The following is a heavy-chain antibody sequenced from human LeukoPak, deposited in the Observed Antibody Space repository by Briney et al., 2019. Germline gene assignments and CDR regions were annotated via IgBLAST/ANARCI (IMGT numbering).Heavy chain of an antibody. Sequence: GGSLRLSCAASGFTFSTYAMSWVRQAPGKGLEWVSIITGSGGSTNYADSVKGRFTISRDNSKNTLYLQMNSLKPDDTAVYYCATDVTGGAISFWGQGALVTVSS. J-gene: IGHJ4*02. D-gene: IGHD2-8*02. V-gene: IGHV3-23*01. CDR1: GFTFSTYA. CDR3: ATDVTGGAISF. CDR2: ITGSGGST.